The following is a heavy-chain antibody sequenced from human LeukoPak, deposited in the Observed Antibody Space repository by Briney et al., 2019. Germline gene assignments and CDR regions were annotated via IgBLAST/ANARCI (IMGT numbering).Heavy chain of an antibody. CDR1: GASISSYY. Sequence: SETLSLTCTVSGASISSYYWSWIRQPPGKGLEWIAFISNSVSTNYSPSLKSRVTISLDTSRKQLSLRLSPVIAADTAVYYCVATERWLQWDYWGQGTLVTVSS. CDR3: VATERWLQWDY. CDR2: ISNSVST. V-gene: IGHV4-4*08. D-gene: IGHD5-24*01. J-gene: IGHJ4*02.